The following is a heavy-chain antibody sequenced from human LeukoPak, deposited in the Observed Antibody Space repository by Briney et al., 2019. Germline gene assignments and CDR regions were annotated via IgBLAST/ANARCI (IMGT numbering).Heavy chain of an antibody. V-gene: IGHV5-51*01. CDR1: GHIFTSYW. CDR3: ARQGGSGYCSSTSCPGAFDI. J-gene: IGHJ3*02. Sequence: GASLQIFCKGFGHIFTSYWIGWVRQMPGKGLEWMGIIYPGDSDTRYSPSFQGQVTISADKSISTAYLQWSSLKASDTAMYYCARQGGSGYCSSTSCPGAFDIWGQGTMVTVSS. CDR2: IYPGDSDT. D-gene: IGHD2-2*01.